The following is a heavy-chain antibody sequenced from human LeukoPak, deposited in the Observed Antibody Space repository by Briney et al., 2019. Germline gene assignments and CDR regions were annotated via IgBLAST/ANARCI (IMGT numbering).Heavy chain of an antibody. V-gene: IGHV3-20*04. CDR3: ARRAGAYSHPYDY. D-gene: IGHD4/OR15-4a*01. CDR2: INWNGGST. CDR1: GFTFDDFG. J-gene: IGHJ4*02. Sequence: GGSLRLSCAASGFTFDDFGMSWVRQAPGKGLEWVSGINWNGGSTGYTDSVKGRFTISRDIAKNSLYLQMNSLRAEDTAVYYCARRAGAYSHPYDYWGQGTLVTVSS.